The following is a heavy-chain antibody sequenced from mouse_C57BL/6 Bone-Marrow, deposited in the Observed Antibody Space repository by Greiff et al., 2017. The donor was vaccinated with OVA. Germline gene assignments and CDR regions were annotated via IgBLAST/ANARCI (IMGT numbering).Heavy chain of an antibody. V-gene: IGHV1-15*01. D-gene: IGHD1-1*01. CDR1: GYTFTDYE. Sequence: VQLQQSGAELVRPGASVTLSCKASGYTFTDYEMHWVKQTPVHGLEWIGAIDPETGGTAYNQKFKGKAILTADKSSSTAYMELRSLTSEDSAVYYCTRFGSPYWYFDVWGTGTTVTVSS. J-gene: IGHJ1*03. CDR2: IDPETGGT. CDR3: TRFGSPYWYFDV.